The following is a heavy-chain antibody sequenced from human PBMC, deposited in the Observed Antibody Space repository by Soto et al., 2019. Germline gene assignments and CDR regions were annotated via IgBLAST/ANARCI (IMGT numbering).Heavy chain of an antibody. CDR1: GFTFSNAW. J-gene: IGHJ4*02. V-gene: IGHV3-15*01. CDR3: TTDVSGCDLSVFFDS. D-gene: IGHD6-19*01. Sequence: EVQLVESGGGLVKPGGSLRLSCAASGFTFSNAWMSWVRQTPGKGLDWVGRIKSKTDGGTTEYAAPLTGRFTVSRDDSKITLYLQMNSLKTEDTAVYYCTTDVSGCDLSVFFDSWGQGTLVTVSS. CDR2: IKSKTDGGTT.